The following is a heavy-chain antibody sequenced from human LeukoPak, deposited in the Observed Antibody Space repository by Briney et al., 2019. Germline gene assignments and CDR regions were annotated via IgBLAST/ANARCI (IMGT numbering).Heavy chain of an antibody. J-gene: IGHJ4*02. CDR3: AKVLQGSWYYFDH. Sequence: GSLRLSCAASGFTFSSYATSWVRQAPGKGLEWVSGISASGGSTYYADSVKGRFTISRDNFKDTLYLQMNSLSAEDTALYYCAKVLQGSWYYFDHWGQGTLVTVSS. V-gene: IGHV3-23*01. CDR2: ISASGGST. D-gene: IGHD2-8*02. CDR1: GFTFSSYA.